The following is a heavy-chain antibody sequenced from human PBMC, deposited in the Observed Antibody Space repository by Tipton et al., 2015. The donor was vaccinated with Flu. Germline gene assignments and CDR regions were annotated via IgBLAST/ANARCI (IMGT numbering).Heavy chain of an antibody. CDR2: SIPMPATA. Sequence: QLVQSGAEVKKPGSSVKVSCKASGGTLSSIPISWVRQAPGVGLEWMGGSIPMPATAHYAQKFQGRVTITADESTSTAYMELSSLRSEDTAVYYCARAGGYSYGNWFDPWGQGTLVTVSS. D-gene: IGHD5-18*01. V-gene: IGHV1-69*01. J-gene: IGHJ5*02. CDR1: GGTLSSIP. CDR3: ARAGGYSYGNWFDP.